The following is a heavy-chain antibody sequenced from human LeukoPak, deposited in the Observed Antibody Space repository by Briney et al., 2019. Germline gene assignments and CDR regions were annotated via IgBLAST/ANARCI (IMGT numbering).Heavy chain of an antibody. J-gene: IGHJ4*02. Sequence: GASVKVSCKASGGTFISYAISWVRQAPGQGREWRGGIIPILGIANYAQKFQGRVTITADKSTSTAYMELSSLRSEDTAVYYCARLGVVVPAAIDYWGQGTLVTVSS. CDR1: GGTFISYA. CDR3: ARLGVVVPAAIDY. V-gene: IGHV1-69*10. D-gene: IGHD2-2*02. CDR2: IIPILGIA.